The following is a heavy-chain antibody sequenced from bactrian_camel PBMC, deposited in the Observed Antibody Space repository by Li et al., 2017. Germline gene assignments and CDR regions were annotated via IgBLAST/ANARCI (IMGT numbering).Heavy chain of an antibody. CDR3: AKPGGGTYFWEIHY. D-gene: IGHD2*01. J-gene: IGHJ4*01. CDR2: INSGGGTT. CDR1: GFTFSSYY. V-gene: IGHV3S40*01. Sequence: DVQLVESGGGLVQPGGSLRLSCAASGFTFSSYYMSWVRQAPGKGLEWVSHINSGGGTTYYADSVKGRFTISRDNAKSTLYLQLNSLKTEDTAMYYCAKPGGGTYFWEIHYWGQGTQVTVS.